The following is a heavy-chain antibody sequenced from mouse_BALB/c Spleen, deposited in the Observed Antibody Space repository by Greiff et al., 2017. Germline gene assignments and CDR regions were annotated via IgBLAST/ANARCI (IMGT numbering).Heavy chain of an antibody. J-gene: IGHJ4*01. Sequence: ESGPGLVKPSQSLSLTCSVTGYSITSGYYWNWIRQFPGNKLEWMGYISYDGSNNYNPSLKNRISITRDTSKNQFFLKLNSVTTEDTATYYCARDRRYEAMDYWGQGTSVTVSS. V-gene: IGHV3-6*02. CDR2: ISYDGSN. D-gene: IGHD2-14*01. CDR1: GYSITSGYY. CDR3: ARDRRYEAMDY.